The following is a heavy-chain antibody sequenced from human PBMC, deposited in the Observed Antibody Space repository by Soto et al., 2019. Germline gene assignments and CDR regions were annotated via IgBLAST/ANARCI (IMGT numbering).Heavy chain of an antibody. D-gene: IGHD2-15*01. CDR1: VFAFSTYA. Sequence: GGSLRLSCATSVFAFSTYAMTWVRQVPGRGLEWVSTILPDETGFYTVSVKGRFTISRDNFRGILYLQMNDLWVEDAAIYFCAKDRLPTSGQRFYFDSWGQGSLVTVSS. V-gene: IGHV3-23*01. CDR2: ILPDETG. CDR3: AKDRLPTSGQRFYFDS. J-gene: IGHJ4*02.